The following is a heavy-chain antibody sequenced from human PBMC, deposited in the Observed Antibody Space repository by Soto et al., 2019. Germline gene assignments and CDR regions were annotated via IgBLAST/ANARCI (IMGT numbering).Heavy chain of an antibody. CDR2: ISYEGSNQ. CDR3: ARSSSYYGIDV. V-gene: IGHV3-30*04. Sequence: PGGSLRLSCAASGFTLRSYAMHWVRQAPGKGLEWVAVISYEGSNQYYADSVKGRSTLTRDNSKKTVGLQMSSLRADDTAVYYCARSSSYYGIDVWGQGTTVTVSS. J-gene: IGHJ6*02. CDR1: GFTLRSYA.